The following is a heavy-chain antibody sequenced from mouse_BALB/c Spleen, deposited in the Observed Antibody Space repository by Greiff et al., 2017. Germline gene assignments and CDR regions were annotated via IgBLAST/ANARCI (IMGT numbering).Heavy chain of an antibody. CDR3: ARVGDY. J-gene: IGHJ2*01. Sequence: EVKLMESGGGLVKPGGSLKLSSAASGFTFSDYYMYWVRQTPEKRLEWVATISDGGSYTYYPDSVKGRFTISRDNAKNNLYLQMSSLKSEDTAMYYCARVGDYWGQGTTLTVSS. V-gene: IGHV5-4*02. CDR2: ISDGGSYT. CDR1: GFTFSDYY.